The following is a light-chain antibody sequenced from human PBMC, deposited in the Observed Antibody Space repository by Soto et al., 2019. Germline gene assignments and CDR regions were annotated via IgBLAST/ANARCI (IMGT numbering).Light chain of an antibody. J-gene: IGKJ5*01. V-gene: IGKV3D-20*01. Sequence: PGERATLSCGASQSINSNYLAWYQQKPGLAPRLVIYDTSRRAPGIPDRLTGSGSGTDFTLTFSRLEPEDSAIYYCQEYGSSPTFGQGTRLAIK. CDR3: QEYGSSPT. CDR1: QSINSNY. CDR2: DTS.